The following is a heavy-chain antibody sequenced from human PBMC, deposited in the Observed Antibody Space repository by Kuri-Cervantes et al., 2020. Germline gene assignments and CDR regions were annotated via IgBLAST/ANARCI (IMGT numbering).Heavy chain of an antibody. V-gene: IGHV4-4*07. CDR3: ARDILEGFSRANWFDP. Sequence: ESLKISCTVSGGSISSYYWSWIRQPAGKGLEWIGRIYTSGSTNYNPSLRSRVTISIDTSKNQFSLKLSSVTAADTAVYYCARDILEGFSRANWFDPWGQGTLVTVSS. J-gene: IGHJ5*02. D-gene: IGHD3-3*01. CDR2: IYTSGST. CDR1: GGSISSYY.